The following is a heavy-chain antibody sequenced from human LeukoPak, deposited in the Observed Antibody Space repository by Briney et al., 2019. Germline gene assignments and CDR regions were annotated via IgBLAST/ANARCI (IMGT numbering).Heavy chain of an antibody. V-gene: IGHV3-30*04. CDR1: GFTFSSYA. D-gene: IGHD1-26*01. CDR3: ARDWWELRIGSAFDI. J-gene: IGHJ3*02. CDR2: ISHDGSNK. Sequence: GGSLRLSCAASGFTFSSYAMHWVRQAPGKGLEWVAVISHDGSNKYYADSVKGRFTISRDNSKNTLYLQMNSLRAEDTAVYYCARDWWELRIGSAFDIWGQGTMVTVSS.